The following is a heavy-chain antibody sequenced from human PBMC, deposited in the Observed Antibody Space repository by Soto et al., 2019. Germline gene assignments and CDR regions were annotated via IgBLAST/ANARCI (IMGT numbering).Heavy chain of an antibody. V-gene: IGHV1-2*02. CDR1: GYTFTDYY. Sequence: GASVKVSCKASGYTFTDYYIHWVRQAPGQGLEWMGWINPNSGATDYAQKFQGRVTMTRDTSISTAYMELSRLGSDDTAVYYCARDLVPAAISFYGMDVWGQGTTVTVSS. J-gene: IGHJ6*02. CDR2: INPNSGAT. D-gene: IGHD2-2*01. CDR3: ARDLVPAAISFYGMDV.